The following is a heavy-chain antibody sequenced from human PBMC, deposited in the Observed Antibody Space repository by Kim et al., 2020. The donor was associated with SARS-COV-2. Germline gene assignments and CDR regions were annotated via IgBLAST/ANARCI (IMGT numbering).Heavy chain of an antibody. CDR3: ARQGGDSSGYYGVYYYGMDV. CDR1: GGSISSSSYY. D-gene: IGHD3-22*01. J-gene: IGHJ6*02. Sequence: SETLSLTCTVSGGSISSSSYYWGWIRQPPGKGLEWIGSIYYSGSTYYNPSLKSRVTISVDTSKNQFSLKLSSVTAADTAVYYCARQGGDSSGYYGVYYYGMDVWGQGTTVTVSS. V-gene: IGHV4-39*01. CDR2: IYYSGST.